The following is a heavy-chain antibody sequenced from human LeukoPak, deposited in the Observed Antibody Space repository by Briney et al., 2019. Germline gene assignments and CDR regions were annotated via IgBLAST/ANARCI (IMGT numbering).Heavy chain of an antibody. CDR2: IKQDGSEK. CDR1: GFTFSSYW. V-gene: IGHV3-7*01. D-gene: IGHD3-3*01. J-gene: IGHJ4*02. Sequence: GGSLRLSCAASGFTFSSYWMSWVRQAPGKGLEWVANIKQDGSEKYYVDSVKGRFTISRDNAKNSLYLQMNSLRAEDTAVYYCASHYYDFWSAYYFDYWGQGTLVTVSS. CDR3: ASHYYDFWSAYYFDY.